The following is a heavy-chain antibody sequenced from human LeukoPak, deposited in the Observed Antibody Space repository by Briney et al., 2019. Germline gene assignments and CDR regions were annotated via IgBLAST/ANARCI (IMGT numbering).Heavy chain of an antibody. D-gene: IGHD5-24*01. CDR2: IYYSGST. Sequence: PSETLSLTCAVSGGSISSSSYYWGWIRQPPGKGLEWIGSIYYSGSTYYNPSLKSRVTISVDTSKNQFSLKLSSVTAADTAVYYCARASVEMATTYYFDYWGQGTLVTVSS. CDR1: GGSISSSSYY. V-gene: IGHV4-39*01. J-gene: IGHJ4*02. CDR3: ARASVEMATTYYFDY.